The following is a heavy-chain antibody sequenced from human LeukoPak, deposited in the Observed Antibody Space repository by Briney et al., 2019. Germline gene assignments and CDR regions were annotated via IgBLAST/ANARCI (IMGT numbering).Heavy chain of an antibody. CDR3: AKDGQGLYCSGGSCYKYYFDY. D-gene: IGHD2-15*01. V-gene: IGHV3-30*18. CDR2: ISYDGSNK. Sequence: PGGSLRPSCAASGFTFSSYGMHWVRQAPGKGLEWVAVISYDGSNKYYADSVKGRFTISRDNSKNTLYLQMNSLRAEDTAVYYCAKDGQGLYCSGGSCYKYYFDYWGQGTLVTVSS. J-gene: IGHJ4*02. CDR1: GFTFSSYG.